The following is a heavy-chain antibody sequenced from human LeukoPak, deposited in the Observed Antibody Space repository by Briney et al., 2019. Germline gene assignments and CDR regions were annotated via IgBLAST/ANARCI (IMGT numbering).Heavy chain of an antibody. V-gene: IGHV1-2*02. D-gene: IGHD3-10*01. CDR3: ARDRRLRYGSGSYYNWFDP. CDR1: GYTFTGYY. J-gene: IGHJ5*02. CDR2: INPNSGGT. Sequence: ASVKVSCKASGYTFTGYYMHWVRQAPGQGLEWMGWINPNSGGTNYAQKFQGRVTMTRDTSISTAYMELSRLRSDDTAVYYCARDRRLRYGSGSYYNWFDPWGQGTLVTVSS.